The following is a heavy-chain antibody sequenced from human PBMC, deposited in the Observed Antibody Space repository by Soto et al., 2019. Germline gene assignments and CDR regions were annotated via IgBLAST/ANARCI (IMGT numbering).Heavy chain of an antibody. J-gene: IGHJ6*02. Sequence: LSLTFTVSCGSIRNYYGTWIRQPPGKGLEWIGYIYDNGGSNYNPSLKGRVTMSVDTSKNQYSLKLSSVTAADTAVYYCARTPNNYYGMDVWGQGTTVTVSS. V-gene: IGHV4-59*12. D-gene: IGHD7-27*01. CDR2: IYDNGGS. CDR1: CGSIRNYY. CDR3: ARTPNNYYGMDV.